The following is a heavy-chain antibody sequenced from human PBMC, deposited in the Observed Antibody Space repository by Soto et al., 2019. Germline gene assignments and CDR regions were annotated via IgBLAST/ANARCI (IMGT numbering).Heavy chain of an antibody. CDR3: ARGWGRVVYAMDA. Sequence: QVQLVQSGAEVKKPGASVRVSCKASGYTFTSYYIHWVRQAPGQGLEWVSIINPVGGSTNYAQKLQGRVTVTRDTSTSTVHMELSSLRSEDTAVYYCARGWGRVVYAMDAWGQGTTVTVSS. V-gene: IGHV1-46*04. CDR1: GYTFTSYY. J-gene: IGHJ6*02. D-gene: IGHD1-26*01. CDR2: INPVGGST.